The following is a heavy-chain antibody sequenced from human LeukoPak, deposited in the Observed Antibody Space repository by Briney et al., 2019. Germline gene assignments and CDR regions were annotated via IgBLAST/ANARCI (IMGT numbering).Heavy chain of an antibody. CDR3: ARVGVLTSSWLLY. J-gene: IGHJ4*02. CDR2: ISRSAATI. D-gene: IGHD6-13*01. CDR1: GFTFSSYE. Sequence: GGSLRLSCAASGFTFSSYEMNWVRQAPGKGLEWVSTISRSAATIYYADSVKGRFTISRDNAKNSLYLQMNSLRAEDTAVYYCARVGVLTSSWLLYWGQGTLVTVSS. V-gene: IGHV3-48*03.